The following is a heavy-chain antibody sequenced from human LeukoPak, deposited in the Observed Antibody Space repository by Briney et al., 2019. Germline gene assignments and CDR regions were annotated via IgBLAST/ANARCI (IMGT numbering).Heavy chain of an antibody. CDR2: IHHSWST. V-gene: IGHV4-4*01. CDR3: ASNGYYCIDV. Sequence: GSLRLSCAASGFTFSSYAMSWVRQPPGKGLEWIGEIHHSWSTNYNPSFETRVTISVDKSKNQLSLKVSSVTAADTAVYFCASNGYYCIDVWGKGTTVTVSS. J-gene: IGHJ6*03. D-gene: IGHD2-8*01. CDR1: GFTFSSYAM.